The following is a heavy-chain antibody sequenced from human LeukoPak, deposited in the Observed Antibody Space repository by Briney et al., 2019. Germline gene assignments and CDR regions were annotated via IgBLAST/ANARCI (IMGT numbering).Heavy chain of an antibody. CDR1: GGTFSSYA. J-gene: IGHJ5*02. D-gene: IGHD2-2*01. CDR2: IIPIFGTA. V-gene: IGHV1-69*13. Sequence: SVKVSCKAAGGTFSSYAISWVRQAPGQGLEWMGGIIPIFGTANYAQKFQGRVTITADEFTSTAYMELSSLRSEDTAVYYCARKTVVVPAAILGWFDPWGQGTLVTVSS. CDR3: ARKTVVVPAAILGWFDP.